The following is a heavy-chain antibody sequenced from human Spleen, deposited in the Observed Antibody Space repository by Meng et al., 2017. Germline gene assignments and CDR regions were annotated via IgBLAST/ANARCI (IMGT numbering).Heavy chain of an antibody. Sequence: SLKISCAASGFTFDDYAMHWVRQAPGKGLEWVSGISWNSGSIGYADSVKGRFTISRDNAKNSLYLQMNSLRAEDTALNYCAKDRALYADRPMFDYWGQGTLVTGAS. D-gene: IGHD3-16*01. J-gene: IGHJ4*02. CDR2: ISWNSGSI. CDR1: GFTFDDYA. CDR3: AKDRALYADRPMFDY. V-gene: IGHV3-9*01.